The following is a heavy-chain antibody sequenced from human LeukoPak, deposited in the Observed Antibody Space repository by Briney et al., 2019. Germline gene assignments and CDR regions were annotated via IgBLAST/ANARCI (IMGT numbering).Heavy chain of an antibody. J-gene: IGHJ4*02. CDR2: ISSRSSAI. D-gene: IGHD6-19*01. Sequence: PGGSLRLSCAASGFTFSNYNMNWVRQAPGKGLEWVSYISSRSSAIYYADSVKGRFTISRDNAENSLSLQMNSLRDEDTAVYLCASNHDSGWYVGEYWGQGILVTVSS. CDR3: ASNHDSGWYVGEY. CDR1: GFTFSNYN. V-gene: IGHV3-48*02.